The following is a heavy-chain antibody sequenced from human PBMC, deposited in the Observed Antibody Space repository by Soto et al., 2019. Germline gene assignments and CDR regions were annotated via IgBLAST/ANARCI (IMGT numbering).Heavy chain of an antibody. Sequence: PGGSLRLSCAASGFTFSSYGMHWVRQAPGKGLEWVAVIWYDGSNKYYADSVKGRFTISRDNSKNTLYLQMNSLRAEDTAVYYCARDSHYYGSGSYYADYWGQGTLVTVSS. J-gene: IGHJ4*02. CDR2: IWYDGSNK. CDR3: ARDSHYYGSGSYYADY. V-gene: IGHV3-33*01. D-gene: IGHD3-10*01. CDR1: GFTFSSYG.